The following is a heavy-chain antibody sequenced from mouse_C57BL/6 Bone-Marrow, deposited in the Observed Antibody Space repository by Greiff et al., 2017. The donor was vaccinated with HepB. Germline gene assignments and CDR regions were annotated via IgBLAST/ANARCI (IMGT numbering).Heavy chain of an antibody. V-gene: IGHV1-7*01. CDR2: INPSSGYT. CDR1: GYTFTSYW. Sequence: QVQLQQSGAELAKPGASVKLSCKASGYTFTSYWMHWVKQRPGQGLEWIGYINPSSGYTKYNQKFKDKATLTADKSSSTAYMQLSSLTYEDSAVYYCARSSYDYVAWFAYWGQGTLVTVSA. J-gene: IGHJ3*01. D-gene: IGHD2-4*01. CDR3: ARSSYDYVAWFAY.